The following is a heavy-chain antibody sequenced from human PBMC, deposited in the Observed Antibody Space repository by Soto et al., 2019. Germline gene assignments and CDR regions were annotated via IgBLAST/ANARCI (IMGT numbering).Heavy chain of an antibody. V-gene: IGHV1-46*01. Sequence: GASVKVSCKASGYTFTSYYMHWVRQAPGQGLEWMGIINPSGGSTSYAQKFQGRVTMTRNTAINTAYMELSSLSSEDTAVYYCAIVGARPPDYWGQGTLVTVSS. CDR1: GYTFTSYY. CDR3: AIVGARPPDY. D-gene: IGHD1-26*01. J-gene: IGHJ4*02. CDR2: INPSGGST.